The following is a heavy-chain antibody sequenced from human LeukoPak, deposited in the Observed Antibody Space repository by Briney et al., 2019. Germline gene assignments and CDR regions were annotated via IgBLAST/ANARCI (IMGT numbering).Heavy chain of an antibody. D-gene: IGHD3-10*01. CDR3: ARGFSRVRGVHSFDY. CDR1: GGTFSSYA. Sequence: ASVKVSCKASGGTFSSYAISWVRQAPGQGLEWMGGIIPIFGTANYAQKFQGRVTITTDKSTSTAYMELSSLRSEDTAVYYCARGFSRVRGVHSFDYWGQGTLVTVSS. V-gene: IGHV1-69*05. CDR2: IIPIFGTA. J-gene: IGHJ4*02.